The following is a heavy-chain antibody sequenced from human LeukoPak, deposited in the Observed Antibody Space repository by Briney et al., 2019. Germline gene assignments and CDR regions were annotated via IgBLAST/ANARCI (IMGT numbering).Heavy chain of an antibody. V-gene: IGHV3-7*01. D-gene: IGHD5-18*01. CDR3: ASRGYSYGYGSWFDP. CDR1: GFTFSNYW. Sequence: PGGSLRLSCAASGFTFSNYWMSWVRQAPGKGLEWVANIKQDGSEKYYVDSVKGRFTISRDNAKNSLYLQMNSLRAEDTAVYYCASRGYSYGYGSWFDPWGQGTLVTVSS. CDR2: IKQDGSEK. J-gene: IGHJ5*02.